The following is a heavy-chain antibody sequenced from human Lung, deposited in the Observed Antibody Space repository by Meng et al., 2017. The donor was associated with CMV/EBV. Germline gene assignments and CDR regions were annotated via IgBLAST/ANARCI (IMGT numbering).Heavy chain of an antibody. CDR2: INTYNGNT. D-gene: IGHD3-9*01. CDR3: ARSITIFQIDY. V-gene: IGHV1-18*01. Sequence: ASVKVSCKGSDYNFASYGITWVRQAPGQGLEWMGWINTYNGNTKYAQKFQDRVIMTTDRSTRTAYMELRSLRSDDTAVYYCARSITIFQIDYWGQGTLVTVSS. J-gene: IGHJ4*02. CDR1: DYNFASYG.